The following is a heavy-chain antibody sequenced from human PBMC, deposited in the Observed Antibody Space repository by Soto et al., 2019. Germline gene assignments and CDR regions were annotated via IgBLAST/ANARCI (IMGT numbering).Heavy chain of an antibody. Sequence: QVQLQESGPGLVKPSQTLSLTCTVSGGSISSGGYYWSWIRQHPGKGLEWIGYIYYSGSTYYNPSLKSRVTISVDTSNHQFALKLSSVTAADTAVYYCARGGDYDILTGYYYYGMDVWGQGTTVTVSS. CDR3: ARGGDYDILTGYYYYGMDV. CDR2: IYYSGST. D-gene: IGHD3-9*01. V-gene: IGHV4-31*03. J-gene: IGHJ6*02. CDR1: GGSISSGGYY.